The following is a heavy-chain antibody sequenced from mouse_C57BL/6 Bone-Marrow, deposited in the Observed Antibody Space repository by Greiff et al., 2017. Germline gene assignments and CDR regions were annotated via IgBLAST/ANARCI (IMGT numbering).Heavy chain of an antibody. D-gene: IGHD1-1*01. CDR1: GYTFTSYW. V-gene: IGHV1-72*01. CDR2: IDPNSGGT. J-gene: IGHJ3*01. CDR3: ARQLRSAWFAY. Sequence: QVQLQQPGAELVKPGASVKLSCKASGYTFTSYWMHWVKQRPGRGLEWSGRIDPNSGGTKYNEKFKSKGTLTVDKPSSTAYMQLSSLTSEDSAVYYCARQLRSAWFAYGGQVTLVTVSA.